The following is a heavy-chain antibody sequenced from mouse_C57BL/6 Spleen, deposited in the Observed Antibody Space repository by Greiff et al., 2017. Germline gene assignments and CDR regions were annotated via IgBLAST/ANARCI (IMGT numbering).Heavy chain of an antibody. V-gene: IGHV1-26*01. CDR1: GYTFTDYY. CDR2: INPNNGGT. CDR3: ARQIQLRLPFFDY. Sequence: VQLQQSGPELVKPGASVKISCKASGYTFTDYYMNWVKQSHGKSLEWIGDINPNNGGTSYNQKFKGKATLTVDKSSSTAYMELRSLTSEDSAVYYCARQIQLRLPFFDYWGQGTTLTVSS. D-gene: IGHD3-2*02. J-gene: IGHJ2*01.